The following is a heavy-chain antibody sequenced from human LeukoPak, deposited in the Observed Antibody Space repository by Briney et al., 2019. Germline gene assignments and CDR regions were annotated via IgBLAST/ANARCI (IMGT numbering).Heavy chain of an antibody. CDR1: GYTFTSYG. V-gene: IGHV1-18*01. CDR3: AGDTVAAGGGPLGL. CDR2: ISAYNGNT. J-gene: IGHJ6*01. D-gene: IGHD2-15*01. Sequence: ASVKVSYKASGYTFTSYGFIWVRQAPGQGLEWMGWISAYNGNTNYAQKLQGRVTMTTDTSTSTAYVELRSLRSDDTAVYYGAGDTVAAGGGPLGLWGPGTPVTVSS.